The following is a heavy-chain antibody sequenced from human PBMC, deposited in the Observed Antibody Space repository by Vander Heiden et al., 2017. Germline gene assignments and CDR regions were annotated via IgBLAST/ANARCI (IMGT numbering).Heavy chain of an antibody. CDR3: ARGGYYGSGKGTY. V-gene: IGHV3-7*01. CDR1: GFTLSSYW. CDR2: LKQDESEK. Sequence: EVQLVESGGGLVQPGGSLRISCAASGFTLSSYWMIWVRQAPGKGLEWVANLKQDESEKNYVDSVKGRFTISRDNAKNSLYLQMNSLRAEDTAVYYCARGGYYGSGKGTYWGQGTLVTVSS. J-gene: IGHJ4*02. D-gene: IGHD3-10*01.